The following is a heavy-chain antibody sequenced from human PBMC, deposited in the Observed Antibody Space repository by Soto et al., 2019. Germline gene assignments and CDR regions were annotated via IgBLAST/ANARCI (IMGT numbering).Heavy chain of an antibody. Sequence: WGSLRLSCAASGFTFSGYPMHWVRQPPGNGLEWVSFISYDGSNQKYSESVKGRFTISRDNSKNTLYLQMNSLRAEDTAVYYCAKWEPSGSPRLGSMFHXWGQGTLVTVSX. D-gene: IGHD1-26*01. CDR2: ISYDGSNQ. CDR1: GFTFSGYP. J-gene: IGHJ5*02. CDR3: AKWEPSGSPRLGSMFHX. V-gene: IGHV3-30*04.